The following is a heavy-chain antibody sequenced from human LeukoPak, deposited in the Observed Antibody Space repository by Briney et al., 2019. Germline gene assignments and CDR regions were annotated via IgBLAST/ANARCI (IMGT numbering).Heavy chain of an antibody. Sequence: GGSLRLSCAASGFTFSSYAMSWVRQAPGKGLEWVASINPDGSDKYYVDSVKGRFTISRDNAKNSLYLQMNSLRAEDTAVYYCARDSTAGKVSGWFYWGQGTLVTVSS. CDR3: ARDSTAGKVSGWFY. V-gene: IGHV3-7*01. CDR1: GFTFSSYA. CDR2: INPDGSDK. D-gene: IGHD6-19*01. J-gene: IGHJ4*02.